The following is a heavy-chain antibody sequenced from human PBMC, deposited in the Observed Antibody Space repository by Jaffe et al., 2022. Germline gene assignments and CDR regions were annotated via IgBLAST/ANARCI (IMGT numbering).Heavy chain of an antibody. Sequence: EVQLVESGGGLVQPGESLRLSCAASGFTVSSNYMSWVRQAPGKGLEWVSVIYSDGSTYYADSVKGRFTISRHNSKNTLYLQMNSLRGEDTAVYYCARDVYCSGGSCPNYWGQGTLVTVSS. V-gene: IGHV3-53*04. J-gene: IGHJ4*02. D-gene: IGHD2-15*01. CDR2: IYSDGST. CDR1: GFTVSSNY. CDR3: ARDVYCSGGSCPNY.